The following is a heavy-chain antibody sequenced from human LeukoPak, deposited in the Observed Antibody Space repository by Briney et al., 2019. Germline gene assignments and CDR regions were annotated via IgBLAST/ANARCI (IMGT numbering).Heavy chain of an antibody. CDR2: ILYDGNNK. J-gene: IGHJ4*02. V-gene: IGHV3-30-3*01. Sequence: GGSLRLSCAASGFTFSSHTMHWVRQAPGKGLEWVALILYDGNNKYYADSAKGRFTISRDNSKNTLYLQMNSLRGEDTALYYCARDWETGSLRYGLFDYWGQGTLVTVSS. CDR3: ARDWETGSLRYGLFDY. CDR1: GFTFSSHT. D-gene: IGHD2-2*02.